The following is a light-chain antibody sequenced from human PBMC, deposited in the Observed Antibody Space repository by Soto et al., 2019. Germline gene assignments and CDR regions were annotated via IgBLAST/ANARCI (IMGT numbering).Light chain of an antibody. J-gene: IGKJ1*01. CDR3: QQYNNWPRT. V-gene: IGKV3-15*01. Sequence: EIVMTQSPATLSVSPGERATLSCRARQSVSSNLAWYQQKPGQAPRLLIYGASTRATGIPARFSGSGSGTEFTLTISSLQSADFAVYYCQQYNNWPRTFGQGNKVEIK. CDR1: QSVSSN. CDR2: GAS.